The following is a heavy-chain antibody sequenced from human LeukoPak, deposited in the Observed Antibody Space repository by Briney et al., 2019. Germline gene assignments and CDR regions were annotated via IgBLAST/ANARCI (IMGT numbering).Heavy chain of an antibody. V-gene: IGHV4-4*07. CDR3: ARVGTSLGVGDFDI. CDR1: GGSISSYY. Sequence: SETLSLTCTVSGGSISSYYWSWIRQPAGKGLEWIGRIYTSGSTNYDPSVKSRVTMSVDTSKNQLSLKLSSVTAADTAVYYCARVGTSLGVGDFDIWGQGTMVTVSS. CDR2: IYTSGST. D-gene: IGHD2-21*01. J-gene: IGHJ3*02.